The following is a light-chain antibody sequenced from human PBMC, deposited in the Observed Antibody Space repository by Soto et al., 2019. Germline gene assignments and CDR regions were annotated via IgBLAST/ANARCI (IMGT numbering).Light chain of an antibody. Sequence: QSVLTQPPSASGSPGQSVTISCTGTSSDVGGYNYVSWYQRHPGKAPKLLIFEVSKRPSGVPDRFSGSKSGNTASLIVSGLQADDEAEYYCSSYAGSNDLVFGGGTQLTVL. J-gene: IGLJ3*02. CDR2: EVS. CDR1: SSDVGGYNY. V-gene: IGLV2-8*01. CDR3: SSYAGSNDLV.